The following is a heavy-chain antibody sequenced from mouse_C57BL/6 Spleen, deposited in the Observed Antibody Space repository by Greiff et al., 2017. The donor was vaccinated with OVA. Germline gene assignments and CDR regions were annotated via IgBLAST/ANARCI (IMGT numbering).Heavy chain of an antibody. Sequence: QVQLQQPGAELVKPGASVKMSCKASGYTFTSYWLTWVKQRPGQGLEWIGDIYPGSGSTNYNEKFKSKATLTVDTSSSTAYMQLSSLTSEDSAVYYCARGLYYYGSNYYFDYWGQGTTLTVSS. CDR1: GYTFTSYW. CDR2: IYPGSGST. D-gene: IGHD1-1*01. J-gene: IGHJ2*01. CDR3: ARGLYYYGSNYYFDY. V-gene: IGHV1-55*01.